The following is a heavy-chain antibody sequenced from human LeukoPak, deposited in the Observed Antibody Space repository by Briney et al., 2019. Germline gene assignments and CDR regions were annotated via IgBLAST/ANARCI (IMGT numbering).Heavy chain of an antibody. Sequence: SETLSLTCAVYGGSFSGYYWSWIRQPPGKGLEWIGYIYYRGSTSYNPSLKSRITLSVDTSKNQFSLTLSSVTAADTAVYYCARGSYYYDSTGYYFDYWGQGTLVSVSS. D-gene: IGHD3-22*01. V-gene: IGHV4-34*01. CDR1: GGSFSGYY. J-gene: IGHJ4*02. CDR2: IYYRGST. CDR3: ARGSYYYDSTGYYFDY.